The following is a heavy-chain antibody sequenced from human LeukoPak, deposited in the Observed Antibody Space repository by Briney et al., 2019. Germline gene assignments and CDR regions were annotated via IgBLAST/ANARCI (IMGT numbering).Heavy chain of an antibody. CDR3: ASDPGISGVYFDY. CDR2: TNHSGST. CDR1: GGSFSGYY. Sequence: PSETLSLTCAVYGGSFSGYYWSWIRQPPGKGLEWIGETNHSGSTNYNPSLKSRVTISVDTSKNQFSLKLSSVTAADTAVYYCASDPGISGVYFDYWGQGTLVTVSS. V-gene: IGHV4-34*01. D-gene: IGHD3-10*01. J-gene: IGHJ4*02.